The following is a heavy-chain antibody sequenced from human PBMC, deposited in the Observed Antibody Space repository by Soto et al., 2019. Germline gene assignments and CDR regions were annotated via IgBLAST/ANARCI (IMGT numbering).Heavy chain of an antibody. J-gene: IGHJ4*02. Sequence: VQLVESGGGLIQAGGSLRLSCAVSGFTVSNNFMMWVRQAPGKGLEWVSLIYSGGSLSYADSVKGRFPISRDGSMNMLYLQMNSLTAEDTAVYYCARDGNGQRGSPHWGQGTLVTVSS. CDR3: ARDGNGQRGSPH. V-gene: IGHV3-53*02. D-gene: IGHD3-16*01. CDR2: IYSGGSL. CDR1: GFTVSNNF.